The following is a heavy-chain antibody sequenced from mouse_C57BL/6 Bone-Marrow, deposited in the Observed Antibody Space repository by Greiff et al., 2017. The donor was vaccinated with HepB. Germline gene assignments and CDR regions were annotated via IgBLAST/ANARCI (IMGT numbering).Heavy chain of an antibody. CDR3: ARWITTVVAHYAMDY. CDR2: ISSGSSTI. J-gene: IGHJ4*01. V-gene: IGHV5-17*01. Sequence: DVKLVESGGGLVKPGGSLKLSCAASGFTFSDYGMHWVRQAPEKGLEWVAYISSGSSTIYYADTVKGRFTISRDNAKNTLFLQMTSLRSEDTAMYYCARWITTVVAHYAMDYWGQGTSVTVSS. CDR1: GFTFSDYG. D-gene: IGHD1-1*01.